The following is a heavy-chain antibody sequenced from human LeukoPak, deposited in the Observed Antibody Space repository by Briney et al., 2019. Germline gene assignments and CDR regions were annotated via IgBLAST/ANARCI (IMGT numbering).Heavy chain of an antibody. D-gene: IGHD1-26*01. V-gene: IGHV4-59*01. J-gene: IGHJ6*02. CDR3: ARWLWEPDV. Sequence: SETLSLTCTVSGGSITSDYWSWIPQPPGKGLERSGYFYYSGSTHYNPSPKRRVTISVDTSTNQCSLKLSFVTAADTAVYYCARWLWEPDVWGQGTTVTVSS. CDR1: GGSITSDY. CDR2: FYYSGST.